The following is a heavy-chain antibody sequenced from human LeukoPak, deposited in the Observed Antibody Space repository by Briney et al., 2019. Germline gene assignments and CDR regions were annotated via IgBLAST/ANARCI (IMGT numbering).Heavy chain of an antibody. Sequence: GGSLRLSCAASGFTFSDYYMSWVRQAPGKGLEWVSSISSSSSYIYYADSVKGRFTISRDNAKNSLYLQMNSLRAEDTAVYYCASLLRGVPPYWGQGTLVTVSS. CDR1: GFTFSDYY. D-gene: IGHD3-10*01. J-gene: IGHJ4*02. CDR3: ASLLRGVPPY. V-gene: IGHV3-21*01. CDR2: ISSSSSYI.